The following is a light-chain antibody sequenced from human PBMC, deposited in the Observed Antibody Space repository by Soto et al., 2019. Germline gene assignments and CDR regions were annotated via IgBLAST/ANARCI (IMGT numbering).Light chain of an antibody. CDR3: CSYVGSSVI. CDR2: EGT. Sequence: QSALAQPASVSGSPGQSITISCTRTSSDVGGYIVVSWYQQHPGKAPKLIIYEGTQRPSGVSYRFSGSKSGNSASLTISGLHAEDEAFYFCCSYVGSSVIFGGGTKVTVL. J-gene: IGLJ2*01. V-gene: IGLV2-23*01. CDR1: SSDVGGYIV.